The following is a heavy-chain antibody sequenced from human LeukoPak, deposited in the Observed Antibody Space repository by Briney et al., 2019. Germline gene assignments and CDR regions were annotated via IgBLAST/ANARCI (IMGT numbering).Heavy chain of an antibody. CDR1: GGSISSYY. V-gene: IGHV4-59*08. CDR3: ARARSGYNFDY. Sequence: PSETLSLTCTVSGGSISSYYWSWIRQPPGKGLEWIGYIYYSGNTNYNPSLKSRVTISVDTSKNQFSLKLSSVTAADTAVYYCARARSGYNFDYWGQGTLVTVSS. J-gene: IGHJ4*02. D-gene: IGHD5-24*01. CDR2: IYYSGNT.